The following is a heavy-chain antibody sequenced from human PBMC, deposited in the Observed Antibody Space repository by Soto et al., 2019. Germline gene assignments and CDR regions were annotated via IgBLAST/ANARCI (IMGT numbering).Heavy chain of an antibody. CDR3: ARGRGPLKLIAAAGTARLGYYYYMDV. V-gene: IGHV1-8*01. J-gene: IGHJ6*03. Sequence: ASVKVSCKASGYTFTSYDINWARQATGQGLEWMGWMNPNSGNTGYAQKFQGRVTMTRNTSISTAYMELSSLRSEDTAVYYCARGRGPLKLIAAAGTARLGYYYYMDVWGKGTTVTVSS. CDR2: MNPNSGNT. D-gene: IGHD6-13*01. CDR1: GYTFTSYD.